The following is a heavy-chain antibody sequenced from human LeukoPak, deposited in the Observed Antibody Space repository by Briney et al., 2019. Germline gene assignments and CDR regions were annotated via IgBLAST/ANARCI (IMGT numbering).Heavy chain of an antibody. Sequence: GASVKVSCKSSGYTFTTYAIHWVRQAPGQRLEYMGWINAGNGNTKYSQNSQGRVTITGDTSASTAYMELSSLRSEDTAVYYCAREHDVLTGYSLDYWGQGTLVTVSS. V-gene: IGHV1-3*01. J-gene: IGHJ4*02. CDR2: INAGNGNT. CDR3: AREHDVLTGYSLDY. D-gene: IGHD3-9*01. CDR1: GYTFTTYA.